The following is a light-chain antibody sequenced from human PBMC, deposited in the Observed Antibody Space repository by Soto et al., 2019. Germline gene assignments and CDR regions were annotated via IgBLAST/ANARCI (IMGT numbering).Light chain of an antibody. Sequence: QSVLTQPPSVSGAPGQRVTISCTGRSSNTGAGYDVHWYQQLPGTVPKLIIYSNTKRPSGVPDRFSGSKSGTSASLAITGLQAEDEADYYCQSYDSSLTIWVFGGGTKLTVL. CDR3: QSYDSSLTIWV. CDR2: SNT. CDR1: SSNTGAGYD. J-gene: IGLJ3*02. V-gene: IGLV1-40*01.